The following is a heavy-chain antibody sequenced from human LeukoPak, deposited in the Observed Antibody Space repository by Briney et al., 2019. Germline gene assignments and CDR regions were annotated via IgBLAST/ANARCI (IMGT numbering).Heavy chain of an antibody. D-gene: IGHD1-20*01. CDR2: INPNSGGT. V-gene: IGHV1-2*02. CDR1: GYTFTGYY. J-gene: IGHJ6*02. Sequence: ASVKVSCTASGYTFTGYYMHWVRQAPGQGLEWMGWINPNSGGTNYAQKSQGRVTMTRDTSISTAYMELSRLRSDDTAVYYCARGDYNWNDGERYYGMDVWGQGTTVTVSS. CDR3: ARGDYNWNDGERYYGMDV.